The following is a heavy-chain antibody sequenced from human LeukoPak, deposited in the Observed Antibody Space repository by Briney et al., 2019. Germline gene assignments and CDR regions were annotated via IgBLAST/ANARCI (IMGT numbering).Heavy chain of an antibody. V-gene: IGHV4-34*01. CDR3: ARGGDGYNYDYYYGMDV. D-gene: IGHD5-24*01. Sequence: SETLSLTCAVYGGSFSGYYWSWIRQPPGKGLEWIGEINHSGSTNYNPSLKSRVTISVDTSKNQFSLKLSSVTAADTAVYYCARGGDGYNYDYYYGMDVWGQGTTVTVSS. J-gene: IGHJ6*02. CDR2: INHSGST. CDR1: GGSFSGYY.